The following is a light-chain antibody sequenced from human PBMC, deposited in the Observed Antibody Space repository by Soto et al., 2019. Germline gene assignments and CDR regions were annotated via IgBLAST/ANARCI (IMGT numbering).Light chain of an antibody. CDR1: SSNIGAAYD. J-gene: IGLJ2*01. CDR2: AND. V-gene: IGLV1-40*01. Sequence: QSVLTQPPSVSGAPGQGVTISCTGSSSNIGAAYDVHWYQHLPGTAPKLLIYANDNRPSGVPDRFSGSKSGTSASLAITGLQADDDSDYYCQSYDSSLSVSVFGGGTKVTVL. CDR3: QSYDSSLSVSV.